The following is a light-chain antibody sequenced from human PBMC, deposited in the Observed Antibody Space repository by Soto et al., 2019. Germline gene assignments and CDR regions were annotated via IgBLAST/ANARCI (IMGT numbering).Light chain of an antibody. J-gene: IGKJ1*01. CDR1: ESVNSNY. CDR2: DAS. V-gene: IGKV3-20*01. CDR3: QQYSNSRT. Sequence: EIVLTQSPGTLSLSPGERATLSCRANESVNSNYLGWYQQRPGQAPRLIVYDASKRATGIPDRFSGSGSGTDFTLTISRLEPEDFAVYYCQQYSNSRTFGQGTKVETK.